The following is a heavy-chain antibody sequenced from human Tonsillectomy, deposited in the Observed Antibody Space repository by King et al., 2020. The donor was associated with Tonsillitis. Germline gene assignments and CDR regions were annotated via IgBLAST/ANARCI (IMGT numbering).Heavy chain of an antibody. Sequence: VQLVESGGGLVQPGGSLRLSCAASGFTFSSYAMSWVRQAPGKGLEWVSSISVSVGSTYYADSVKGRFTISRDTSKNTMYLQMNSLIAEDTAVYYCAKDSSGDIVNWFDPWGQGTLVTVSS. D-gene: IGHD5-12*01. CDR1: GFTFSSYA. V-gene: IGHV3-23*04. CDR3: AKDSSGDIVNWFDP. CDR2: ISVSVGST. J-gene: IGHJ5*02.